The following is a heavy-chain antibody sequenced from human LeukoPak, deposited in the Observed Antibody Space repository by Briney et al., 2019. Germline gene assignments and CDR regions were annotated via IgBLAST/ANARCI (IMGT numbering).Heavy chain of an antibody. J-gene: IGHJ4*02. V-gene: IGHV4-30-2*01. D-gene: IGHD3-10*01. CDR1: GGSISSGGYY. CDR3: ARDQDYYGSGSYGPDH. Sequence: SETLSLTCTVSGGSISSGGYYWRWIRQPPGKGLEWIGCIYHSGSTYYNPSLKSRVTISVDTSKNQFSLRLRSVTAADTAVYYCARDQDYYGSGSYGPDHWGQGTLVTVSS. CDR2: IYHSGST.